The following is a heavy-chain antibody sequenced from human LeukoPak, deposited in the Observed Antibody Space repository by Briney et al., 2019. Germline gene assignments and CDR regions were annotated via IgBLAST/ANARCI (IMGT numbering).Heavy chain of an antibody. CDR3: ARQGGAYSFDY. J-gene: IGHJ4*02. V-gene: IGHV4-59*08. Sequence: SETLSLTCTVSGGSISSYYWSWIRQPPGKGLEWIGYIYYSGSTNYNPSLKSRVTISVDTSKNQFSLKLSSVTPADTAVYYCARQGGAYSFDYWGQGTLVTVSS. CDR2: IYYSGST. D-gene: IGHD4-4*01. CDR1: GGSISSYY.